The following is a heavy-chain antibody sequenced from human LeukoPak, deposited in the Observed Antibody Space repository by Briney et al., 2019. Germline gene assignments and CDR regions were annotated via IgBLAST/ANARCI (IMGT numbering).Heavy chain of an antibody. Sequence: SETLSLTCAVYGGSFSGYYWSWIRQPPGKGLEWIGEINHSGSTNYNPSLKSRVTISVDTSKNQFSLKLSSVTAADTAVYYCGATAMVSGWDYWGQGTLVTVSS. CDR2: INHSGST. CDR3: GATAMVSGWDY. CDR1: GGSFSGYY. J-gene: IGHJ4*02. D-gene: IGHD5-18*01. V-gene: IGHV4-34*01.